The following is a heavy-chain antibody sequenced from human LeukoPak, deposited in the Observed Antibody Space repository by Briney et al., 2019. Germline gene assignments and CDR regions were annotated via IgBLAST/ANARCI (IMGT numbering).Heavy chain of an antibody. CDR3: AKEGQYCSSTSCYTPDAFDI. V-gene: IGHV3-30*02. CDR2: IRYDGSNK. Sequence: GGSLRLSCVESGFTFSYYGMHWVRQAPGKGLEWVTFIRYDGSNKYYADSVKGRFTISRDNSKNTLYLQMNSLRAEDTAVYYCAKEGQYCSSTSCYTPDAFDIWGQGTMVTVSS. CDR1: GFTFSYYG. J-gene: IGHJ3*02. D-gene: IGHD2-2*02.